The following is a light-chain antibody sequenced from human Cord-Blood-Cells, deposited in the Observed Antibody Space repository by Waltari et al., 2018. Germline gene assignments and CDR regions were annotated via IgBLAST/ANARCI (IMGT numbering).Light chain of an antibody. J-gene: IGKJ1*01. CDR3: MQALQTPRT. CDR1: QRLLHSNGYNH. CDR2: LGS. V-gene: IGKV2-28*01. Sequence: DIVMTPSPLSLPVTPGEPASISCRSSQRLLHSNGYNHLDWFLQKPGQSPQLLIYLGSNRASGVPDRISGSGSGTDLTLKISRVEAEDVGVYYCMQALQTPRTFGQVTKVEIK.